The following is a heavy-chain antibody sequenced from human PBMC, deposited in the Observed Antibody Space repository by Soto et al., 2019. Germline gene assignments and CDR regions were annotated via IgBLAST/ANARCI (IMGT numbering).Heavy chain of an antibody. CDR1: GFTFSSYA. CDR2: ISYDGSNK. V-gene: IGHV3-30-3*01. J-gene: IGHJ6*02. Sequence: GGSLRLSCAASGFTFSSYAMHWVRQAPGKGLEWVAVISYDGSNKYYADSVKGRFTISRDNSKNTLYLQMNSLRAEDTAVYYCAREAYSISWYSGYYGMDVWGQGTTVTVSS. D-gene: IGHD6-13*01. CDR3: AREAYSISWYSGYYGMDV.